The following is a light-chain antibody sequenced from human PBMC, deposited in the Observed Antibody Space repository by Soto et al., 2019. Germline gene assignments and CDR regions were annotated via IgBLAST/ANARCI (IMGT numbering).Light chain of an antibody. Sequence: DIQMTQSPSTLSASVGDRVTITCRASQSISSWLAWYQQKPGKAPKLLIYDASSLQRGVPSRFSGSGSGTEFTLTISSLQPDDFATYYCQQYRSYAWTFGQGTKVDIK. CDR1: QSISSW. CDR3: QQYRSYAWT. V-gene: IGKV1-5*01. J-gene: IGKJ1*01. CDR2: DAS.